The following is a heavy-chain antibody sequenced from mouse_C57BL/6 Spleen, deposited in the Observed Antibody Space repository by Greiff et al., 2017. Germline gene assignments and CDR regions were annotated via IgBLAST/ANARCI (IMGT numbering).Heavy chain of an antibody. V-gene: IGHV5-12*01. CDR2: ISNGGGST. CDR3: ARHWHYYGSSYGYFDV. D-gene: IGHD1-1*01. J-gene: IGHJ1*03. CDR1: GFTFSDYY. Sequence: EVKLMESGGGLVQPGGSLKLSCAASGFTFSDYYMYWVRQTPEKRLEWVAYISNGGGSTYYPDTVKGRFTISRDNAKNTLYLQMSRLKSEDTAMYYCARHWHYYGSSYGYFDVWGTGTTVTVSS.